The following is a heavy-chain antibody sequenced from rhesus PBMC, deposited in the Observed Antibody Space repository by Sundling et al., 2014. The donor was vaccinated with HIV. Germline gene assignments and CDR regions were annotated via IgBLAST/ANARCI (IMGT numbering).Heavy chain of an antibody. V-gene: IGHV3-110*02. CDR1: GFTFDDYA. J-gene: IGHJ4*01. D-gene: IGHD4-29*01. CDR3: AREEATVVGTYFDY. CDR2: ISGTSSTT. Sequence: EVQLVESGGGVVQPGGSLRLSCAASGFTFDDYAMHWVRQAPGKGLEWVSSISGTSSTTLYPDSVKGRFTISRDNAKNTVYLQMNSLRAEDTAVYYCAREEATVVGTYFDYWGQGVLVTVSS.